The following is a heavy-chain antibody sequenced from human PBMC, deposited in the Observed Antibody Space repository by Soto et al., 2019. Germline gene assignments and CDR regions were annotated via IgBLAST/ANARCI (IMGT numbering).Heavy chain of an antibody. CDR2: ISAYNGNT. CDR1: GYTFTSYG. V-gene: IGHV1-18*04. Sequence: RASVKVSCKASGYTFTSYGISWVRQAPGQGLEWMGWISAYNGNTNYAQKLQGRVTMTTDTSTSTAYMEPRSLRSDDTAVYYCARDQPAIRLDHSGWPIWGQGTLVTVSS. J-gene: IGHJ4*02. D-gene: IGHD6-19*01. CDR3: ARDQPAIRLDHSGWPI.